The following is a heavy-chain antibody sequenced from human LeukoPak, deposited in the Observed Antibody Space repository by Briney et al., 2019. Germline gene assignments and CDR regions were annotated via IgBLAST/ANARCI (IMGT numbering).Heavy chain of an antibody. D-gene: IGHD3-3*01. V-gene: IGHV4-59*11. J-gene: IGHJ6*03. CDR3: ARVYYDFWSGFYYYYMDV. Sequence: SETLSLTCTVSGGSISSHYWSWIRQPPGKGLEWIGYIYYSGSTNYNPSLKSRVTISVDTSKNQFSLKLSSVTAADTAVYYCARVYYDFWSGFYYYYMDVWGKGTTVTVSS. CDR1: GGSISSHY. CDR2: IYYSGST.